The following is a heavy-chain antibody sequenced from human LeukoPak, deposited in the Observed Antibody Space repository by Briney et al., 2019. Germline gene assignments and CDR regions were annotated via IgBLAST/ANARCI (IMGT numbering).Heavy chain of an antibody. CDR3: ERGLRAAVALDAFDI. J-gene: IGHJ3*02. CDR2: IYYSGST. D-gene: IGHD6-13*01. CDR1: GGSIGSSSYY. Sequence: SETLSLTCTVSGGSIGSSSYYWGGIRQSPGKGLEWIGSIYYSGSTYYNPSLKGRVTIFVDTSKNQFSLKQSSVTAADTTVYYFERGLRAAVALDAFDIWGQGTMVTVSS. V-gene: IGHV4-39*07.